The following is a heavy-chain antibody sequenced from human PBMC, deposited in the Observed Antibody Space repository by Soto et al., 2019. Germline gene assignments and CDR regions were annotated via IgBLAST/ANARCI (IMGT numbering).Heavy chain of an antibody. CDR2: LIDDGYFQ. CDR1: GFIFSDYA. J-gene: IGHJ6*02. D-gene: IGHD3-10*01. V-gene: IGHV3-30-3*01. CDR3: AREWGRSYYYGMDV. Sequence: QVQLVDSGGGVVQPERSLRLSCRASGFIFSDYAIHWVCQAPGRGLEWVAVLIDDGYFQYYADSVKGRFTISSDKSNNTVYLHMSSLRVDDTAVYYCAREWGRSYYYGMDVWGQGTTVIVSS.